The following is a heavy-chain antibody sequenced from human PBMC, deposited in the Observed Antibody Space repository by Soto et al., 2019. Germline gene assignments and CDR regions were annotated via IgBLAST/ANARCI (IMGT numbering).Heavy chain of an antibody. CDR1: GFTFDDYA. CDR2: ISWNSGSI. CDR3: AKDMRPPYYYDSSAPGPGEGGFDY. D-gene: IGHD3-22*01. J-gene: IGHJ4*02. Sequence: PGGSPRLSCAASGFTFDDYAMHWVRQAPGKGLEWVSGISWNSGSIGYADSVKGRFTISRDNAKNSLYLQMNSLRAEDTALYYCAKDMRPPYYYDSSAPGPGEGGFDYWGQGTLVTRSS. V-gene: IGHV3-9*01.